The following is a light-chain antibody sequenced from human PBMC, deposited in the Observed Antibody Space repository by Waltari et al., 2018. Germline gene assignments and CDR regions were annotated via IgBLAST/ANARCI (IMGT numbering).Light chain of an antibody. J-gene: IGKJ5*01. CDR2: DAS. V-gene: IGKV3-11*01. CDR1: QSVSSY. CDR3: QQRSDWPPH. Sequence: EIVLTQSPATLSLSPGERATLSCRASQSVSSYLGWYQQTPSQAPRLLIYDASNRATGIPARFSGSGSGTDFTLTISSLEPEDFAVYYCQQRSDWPPHFGQGTRLEMK.